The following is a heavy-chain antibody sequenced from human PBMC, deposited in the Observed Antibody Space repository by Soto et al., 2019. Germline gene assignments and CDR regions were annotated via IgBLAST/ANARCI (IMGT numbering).Heavy chain of an antibody. CDR3: ARADFPRYSSSWYSYYYYGMDV. V-gene: IGHV6-1*01. J-gene: IGHJ6*02. D-gene: IGHD6-13*01. CDR2: TYYRSKWYN. CDR1: GDSVSSNSAA. Sequence: SQTLSLTCAISGDSVSSNSAAWNWIRQSPSRGLEWLGRTYYRSKWYNDYAVSVKSRITINPDTSKNQFSLQLNSVTPEDTAVYYCARADFPRYSSSWYSYYYYGMDVWGQGTTVTVS.